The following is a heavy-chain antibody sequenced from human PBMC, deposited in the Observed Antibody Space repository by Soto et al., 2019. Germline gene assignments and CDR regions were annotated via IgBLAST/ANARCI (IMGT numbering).Heavy chain of an antibody. Sequence: GSLGLSCAASGFTFSSYAMSWVRQAPGKGLEWVSAISGSGGSTYYADSVKGRFTISRDNSKNTLYLQMNSLRAEDTAVYYCAKVGVYCSGGSCYYFDYWGQGTLVTVSS. CDR3: AKVGVYCSGGSCYYFDY. CDR2: ISGSGGST. CDR1: GFTFSSYA. D-gene: IGHD2-15*01. V-gene: IGHV3-23*01. J-gene: IGHJ4*02.